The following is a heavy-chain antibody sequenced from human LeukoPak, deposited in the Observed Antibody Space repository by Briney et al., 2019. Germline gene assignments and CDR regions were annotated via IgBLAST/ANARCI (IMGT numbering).Heavy chain of an antibody. D-gene: IGHD3-22*01. CDR1: GGSISSGGYS. V-gene: IGHV4-30-2*01. J-gene: IGHJ4*02. CDR2: IYHSGST. CDR3: ARALLNYYDSSGYLTGHFDY. Sequence: PSETLSLTCAVSGGSISSGGYSWSWSRQPPGKGLEWIGYIYHSGSTYYNPSLKSRVTISVDRSKNQFSLKLSSVTAADTAVYYCARALLNYYDSSGYLTGHFDYWGQGTLVTVSS.